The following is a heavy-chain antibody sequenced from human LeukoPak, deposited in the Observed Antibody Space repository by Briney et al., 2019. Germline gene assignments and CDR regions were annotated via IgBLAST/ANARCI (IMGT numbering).Heavy chain of an antibody. D-gene: IGHD6-19*01. CDR3: ARGGKWLETQFDY. V-gene: IGHV3-11*05. CDR2: ISSSSSST. Sequence: NPGGSLRLSCATSGFSFSDYYMSWIRQAPGKGLEWVSYISSSSSSTNYADSVRGRFTISRDNGKNSLYLQMNNLRAEDTAVYYCARGGKWLETQFDYWGQGTLVTVSS. CDR1: GFSFSDYY. J-gene: IGHJ4*02.